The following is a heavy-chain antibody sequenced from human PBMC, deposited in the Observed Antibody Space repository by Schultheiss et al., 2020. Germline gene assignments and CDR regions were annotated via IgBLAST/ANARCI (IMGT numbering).Heavy chain of an antibody. CDR3: ARVSRNDCWSGYYYNVDY. J-gene: IGHJ4*02. CDR2: ISAYNGNT. V-gene: IGHV1-18*04. CDR1: GYTFTGYY. Sequence: ASVKVSCKASGYTFTGYYMHWVRQAPGQGLEWMGWISAYNGNTNYAQKLQGRVTMTTDTSTSTAYMELRSLRSDDTAVYYCARVSRNDCWSGYYYNVDYWGQGTLVTVSA. D-gene: IGHD3-3*01.